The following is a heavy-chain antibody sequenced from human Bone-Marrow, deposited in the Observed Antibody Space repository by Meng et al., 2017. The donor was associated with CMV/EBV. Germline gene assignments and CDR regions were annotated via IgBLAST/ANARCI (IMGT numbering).Heavy chain of an antibody. Sequence: ASVKVSCKASGYTFTGYYMHWVRQAPGQGLEWMGIINPSGGSTSYAQKFQGRVTMTRDTSTSTVYMELSSLRSEDTAVYYCARSGSVLLEWLLPNYYYYGMDVWGQGTTVTVSS. CDR3: ARSGSVLLEWLLPNYYYYGMDV. CDR2: INPSGGST. V-gene: IGHV1-46*01. CDR1: GYTFTGYY. J-gene: IGHJ6*02. D-gene: IGHD3-3*01.